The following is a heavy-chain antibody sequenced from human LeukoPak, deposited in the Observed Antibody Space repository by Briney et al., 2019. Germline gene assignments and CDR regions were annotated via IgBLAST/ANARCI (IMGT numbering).Heavy chain of an antibody. V-gene: IGHV3-23*01. Sequence: GGSLRLSCAASGFTFSSYAMSWVRQAPGKGLEWVSAISGSGGSTYYADSVKGRFTISRDNSKNTLYLQMNSLRAEDTAVYYCASPYYDFWSGYSSDAYYFGYWGQGTLVTVSS. J-gene: IGHJ4*02. CDR2: ISGSGGST. D-gene: IGHD3-3*01. CDR3: ASPYYDFWSGYSSDAYYFGY. CDR1: GFTFSSYA.